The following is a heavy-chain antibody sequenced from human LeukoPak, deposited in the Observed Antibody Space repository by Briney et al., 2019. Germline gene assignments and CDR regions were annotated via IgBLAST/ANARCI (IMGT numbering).Heavy chain of an antibody. D-gene: IGHD2-2*01. CDR3: ARDRPVYQYQLPSDY. CDR2: ISGSGGST. CDR1: GFTFSSYA. V-gene: IGHV3-23*01. J-gene: IGHJ4*02. Sequence: PGGSLRLSCAASGFTFSSYAMNWVRQAPGKGLEWVSAISGSGGSTYYADSVKGRFTISRDNSKNTLYLQMNSLRAEDTAVYYCARDRPVYQYQLPSDYWGQGTLVTVSS.